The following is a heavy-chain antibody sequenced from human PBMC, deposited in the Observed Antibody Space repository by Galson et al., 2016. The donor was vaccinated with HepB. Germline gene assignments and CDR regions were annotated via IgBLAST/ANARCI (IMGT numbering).Heavy chain of an antibody. CDR1: GFTFSSYA. V-gene: IGHV3-23*01. J-gene: IGHJ4*02. CDR3: AKSPPYYGSGSYFRLTYYFDY. CDR2: ISCSGGST. D-gene: IGHD3-10*01. Sequence: SLRLSCAASGFTFSSYAMSWVRQAPGKGLEWVSAISCSGGSTFYADSVKRRFTLSRDNSKNTLYLQMNSLRAEDTAVYYCAKSPPYYGSGSYFRLTYYFDYWGQGTLVTVAS.